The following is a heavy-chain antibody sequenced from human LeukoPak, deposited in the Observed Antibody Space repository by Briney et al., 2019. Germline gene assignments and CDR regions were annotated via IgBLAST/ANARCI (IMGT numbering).Heavy chain of an antibody. J-gene: IGHJ5*02. CDR2: ISVYNGNT. CDR3: ARAAADVSGGYYHH. D-gene: IGHD3-22*01. V-gene: IGHV1-18*01. Sequence: ASVKVSCKASGYTFTNYGISWVRQAPGQGLEWMGWISVYNGNTNYAEKLQGRVTMTTDTSTSTAYMELRSLRSDDTAVYFCARAAADVSGGYYHHWGQGTLVTVSS. CDR1: GYTFTNYG.